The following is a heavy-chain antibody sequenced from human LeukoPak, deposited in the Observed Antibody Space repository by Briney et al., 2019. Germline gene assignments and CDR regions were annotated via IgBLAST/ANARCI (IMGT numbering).Heavy chain of an antibody. CDR2: ISWNSGSI. D-gene: IGHD3-22*01. J-gene: IGHJ5*02. Sequence: GGSLRLSCAASGFTFDDYAMHWVRQAPGKGLEWVSGISWNSGSIGYADSVKGRFTISRDNAKNSLYLQMNSLRAEDAAVYYCAKDRLSTYYYDSSGYYHWFDPWGQGTLVTVSS. CDR1: GFTFDDYA. CDR3: AKDRLSTYYYDSSGYYHWFDP. V-gene: IGHV3-9*01.